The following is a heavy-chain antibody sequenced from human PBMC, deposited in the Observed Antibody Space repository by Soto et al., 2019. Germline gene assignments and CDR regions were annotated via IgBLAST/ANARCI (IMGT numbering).Heavy chain of an antibody. D-gene: IGHD3-22*01. V-gene: IGHV1-8*01. J-gene: IGHJ4*02. Sequence: ASVKVSCKASGYTFTSYDINWVRQATGQGLEWMGWMNPNSGNTGYAQKFQGRVTMTRNTSISTAYMELSSLRSEDTAVYYCARGDQAYYDSSGYYNYWGQGTLVTVS. CDR1: GYTFTSYD. CDR2: MNPNSGNT. CDR3: ARGDQAYYDSSGYYNY.